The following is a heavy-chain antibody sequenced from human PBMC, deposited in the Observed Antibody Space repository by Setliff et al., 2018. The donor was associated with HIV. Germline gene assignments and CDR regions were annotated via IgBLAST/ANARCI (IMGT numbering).Heavy chain of an antibody. D-gene: IGHD5-12*01. CDR2: VYHSGST. V-gene: IGHV4-59*11. Sequence: PSETLSLTCTVSGGYISSHYWSWIRQPPGKGLEWIGYVYHSGSTNYNPSLKSRVTISVDTSKKQVSLKLSSVTAADTAVYYCARVSTILGGAFDIWGQGTMVTVS. CDR3: ARVSTILGGAFDI. CDR1: GGYISSHY. J-gene: IGHJ3*02.